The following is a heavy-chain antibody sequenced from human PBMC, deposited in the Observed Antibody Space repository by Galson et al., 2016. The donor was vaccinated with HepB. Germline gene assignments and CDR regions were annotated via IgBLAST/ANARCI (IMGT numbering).Heavy chain of an antibody. Sequence: SLRLSCAASGFTFSTYTMNWVRQAPGKGLKWVSSISRDSSYIYYADSVKGRFTISRDNARNSLYLQMNSLRAEDTAVYYCATTNYDYVWGSNRLGKYFQHWGQGTLVTVSS. CDR3: ATTNYDYVWGSNRLGKYFQH. CDR2: ISRDSSYI. V-gene: IGHV3-21*01. CDR1: GFTFSTYT. J-gene: IGHJ1*01. D-gene: IGHD3-16*02.